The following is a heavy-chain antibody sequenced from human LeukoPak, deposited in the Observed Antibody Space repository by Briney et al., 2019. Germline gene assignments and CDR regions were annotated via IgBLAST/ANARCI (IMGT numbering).Heavy chain of an antibody. Sequence: GGSLRLSCAASGFTFSSYAMHWVRQAPGKGLEWVAVISYGGSNKYYADSVKGRFTISRDNSKNTLYLQMNSLRAEDTAVYYCAKRRSSGLLYYFDYWGQGTLVTVSS. V-gene: IGHV3-30*04. CDR1: GFTFSSYA. J-gene: IGHJ4*02. CDR2: ISYGGSNK. CDR3: AKRRSSGLLYYFDY. D-gene: IGHD6-19*01.